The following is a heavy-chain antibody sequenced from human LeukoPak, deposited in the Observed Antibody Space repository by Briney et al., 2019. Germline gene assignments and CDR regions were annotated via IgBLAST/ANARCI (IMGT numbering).Heavy chain of an antibody. J-gene: IGHJ4*02. CDR3: ARGGRSSVATEGFDY. CDR2: INPSGGST. D-gene: IGHD5-12*01. V-gene: IGHV1-46*01. CDR1: GYTLTSYY. Sequence: ASVKVSCKASGYTLTSYYMHWVRQAPGQGLEWMGIINPSGGSTSYAQKFQGRVTMTTHMSTRTVYMELSSLRSEDTAVYYCARGGRSSVATEGFDYWGQGTLVTVSS.